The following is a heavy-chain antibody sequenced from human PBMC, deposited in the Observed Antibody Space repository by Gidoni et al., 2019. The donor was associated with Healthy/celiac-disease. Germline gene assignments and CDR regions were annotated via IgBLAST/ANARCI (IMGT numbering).Heavy chain of an antibody. Sequence: QVQLVQSGAEVKKPGSSVKVSCKASGGTFSRYAISWVRQAPGQGLEWMGGIIPIFGTANYAQKFQGRVTITADESTSTAYMELSSLRSEDTAVYYCARSVGDILTGYYNYYFDYWGQGTLVTVSS. D-gene: IGHD3-9*01. V-gene: IGHV1-69*01. CDR3: ARSVGDILTGYYNYYFDY. J-gene: IGHJ4*02. CDR1: GGTFSRYA. CDR2: IIPIFGTA.